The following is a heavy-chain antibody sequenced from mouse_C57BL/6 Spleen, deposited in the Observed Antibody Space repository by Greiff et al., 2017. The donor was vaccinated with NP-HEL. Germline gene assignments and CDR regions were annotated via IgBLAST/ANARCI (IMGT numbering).Heavy chain of an antibody. CDR3: ANTVVAKTPWFAY. V-gene: IGHV1-53*01. CDR2: INPSNGGT. CDR1: GYTFTSYW. D-gene: IGHD1-1*01. Sequence: VQLQQPGTELVKPGASVKLSCKASGYTFTSYWMHWVKQRPGQGLEWIGNINPSNGGTNYNEKFKSKATLTVDKSSSTAYMQLSSLTSEDSAVYYCANTVVAKTPWFAYWGQGTLVTVSA. J-gene: IGHJ3*01.